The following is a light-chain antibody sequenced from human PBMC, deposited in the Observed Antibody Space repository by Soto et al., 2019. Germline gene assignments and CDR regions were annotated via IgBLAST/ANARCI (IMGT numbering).Light chain of an antibody. CDR3: GTWDSTLSAGPVV. Sequence: QSVLTQPPSVSAAPGQKVTISCSGSSSNIGNNYVSWYQQLPGTAPKLLIYDNNKRPSGIPDRFSGSKSGTSATLGITGLQTGDEADYYCGTWDSTLSAGPVVFGGGTTLTV. CDR2: DNN. CDR1: SSNIGNNY. V-gene: IGLV1-51*01. J-gene: IGLJ2*01.